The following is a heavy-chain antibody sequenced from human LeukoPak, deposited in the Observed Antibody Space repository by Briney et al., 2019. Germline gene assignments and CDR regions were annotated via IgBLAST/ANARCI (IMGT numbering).Heavy chain of an antibody. Sequence: ASVKVSCKASGYSFTGYYIHWVRQAPGQGLEWMGWINPNSGGTNYAQKFQGRVTMTRDTSIATAYMELRRLTSDDTAVYYCARERNSGYSSLGPWGQGTLVTVSS. CDR1: GYSFTGYY. CDR2: INPNSGGT. V-gene: IGHV1-2*02. J-gene: IGHJ4*02. CDR3: ARERNSGYSSLGP. D-gene: IGHD3-22*01.